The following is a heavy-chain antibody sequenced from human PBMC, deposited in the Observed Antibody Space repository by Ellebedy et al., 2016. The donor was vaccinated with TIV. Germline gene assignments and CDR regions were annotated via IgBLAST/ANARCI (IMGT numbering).Heavy chain of an antibody. CDR1: GFSFSSYW. CDR3: ATDGSYGDYLSPAHAFEI. D-gene: IGHD4-17*01. V-gene: IGHV3-7*01. CDR2: IRQDGSEK. J-gene: IGHJ3*02. Sequence: GGSLRLSCAASGFSFSSYWMTWVRQAPGKGLEWVANIRQDGSEKYYVDSVTGRFTISRDNAKNSLSLEMNSLRAEDTAVYYCATDGSYGDYLSPAHAFEIWGQGTVVAVSS.